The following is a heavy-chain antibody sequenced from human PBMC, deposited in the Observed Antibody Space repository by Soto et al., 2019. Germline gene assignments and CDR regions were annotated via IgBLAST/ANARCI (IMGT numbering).Heavy chain of an antibody. Sequence: QVQLVQSGAEVKKPGSSVKVSCKASGGTFSSYAISWVRQAPGQGLEWMGGIIPIFGTANYAQKFQGRVTITADESTSTAYMELSSLSSEDTAVYYCATPLGGSGYPGNYGMDVWGQGTTVTVSS. CDR1: GGTFSSYA. D-gene: IGHD3-3*01. J-gene: IGHJ6*02. CDR3: ATPLGGSGYPGNYGMDV. V-gene: IGHV1-69*01. CDR2: IIPIFGTA.